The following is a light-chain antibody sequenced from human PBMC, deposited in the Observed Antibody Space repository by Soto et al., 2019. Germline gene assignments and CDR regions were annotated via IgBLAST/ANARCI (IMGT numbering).Light chain of an antibody. V-gene: IGLV2-8*01. CDR1: SSDIGGYDF. J-gene: IGLJ1*01. CDR3: CSHAGSKNYYL. Sequence: QSALTQPPSASGSPGQSVTISCTGSSSDIGGYDFVSWYQQHPGKVPKLLIYEVTKRPSGVPDRFSGSKSGNTASLTVSGRQADDEADYYFCSHAGSKNYYLFGPGTKLTVL. CDR2: EVT.